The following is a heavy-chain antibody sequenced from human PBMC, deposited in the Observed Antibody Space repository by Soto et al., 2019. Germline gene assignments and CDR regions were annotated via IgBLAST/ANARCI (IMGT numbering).Heavy chain of an antibody. CDR1: GYTFTSYC. D-gene: IGHD2-2*01. CDR2: ISAYNGNT. J-gene: IGHJ3*02. V-gene: IGHV1-18*01. Sequence: GASVKVSCKASGYTFTSYCISWVRQAPGQGLEWMGWISAYNGNTNYAQKLQGRVTMTTDTSTSTAYMELRSLRSDDTAVYYCARPYCSSTSCPNAFDIWGQGTMVTVSS. CDR3: ARPYCSSTSCPNAFDI.